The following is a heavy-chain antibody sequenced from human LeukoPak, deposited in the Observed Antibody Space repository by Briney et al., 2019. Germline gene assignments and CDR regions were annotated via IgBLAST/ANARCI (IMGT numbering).Heavy chain of an antibody. Sequence: PSETLSLTCAVYGGSFSGYYWSWIRQPPGKGLEWIGEINHSGSTYYNPSLKSRVTISVDTSKNQFSLKLSSVTAADTAVYYCARGIQLWLNWFDPWGQGTLVTVSS. V-gene: IGHV4-34*01. J-gene: IGHJ5*02. CDR3: ARGIQLWLNWFDP. CDR1: GGSFSGYY. D-gene: IGHD5-18*01. CDR2: INHSGST.